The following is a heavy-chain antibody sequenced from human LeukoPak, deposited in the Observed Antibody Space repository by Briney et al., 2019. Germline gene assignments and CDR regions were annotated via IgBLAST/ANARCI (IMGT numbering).Heavy chain of an antibody. Sequence: KPSETLSLTCAVSGGSISSSNWWSRVRPPPGKGLEWIGAIYHSGSTNYNPSLKSRVTISVDKSKNQFSLKLSSVTAADTAVYYCASGRFGESIYFDYWGQGTLVTVSS. CDR2: IYHSGST. CDR1: GGSISSSNW. CDR3: ASGRFGESIYFDY. V-gene: IGHV4-4*02. D-gene: IGHD3-10*01. J-gene: IGHJ4*02.